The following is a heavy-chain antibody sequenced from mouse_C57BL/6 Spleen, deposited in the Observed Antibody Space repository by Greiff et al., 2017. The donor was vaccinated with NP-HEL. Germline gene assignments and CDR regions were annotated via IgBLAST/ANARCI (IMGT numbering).Heavy chain of an antibody. Sequence: EVQLQQSGPELVKPGASVKISCKASGYTFTDYYMNWVKQSHGKSLEWIGEINPSTGGTTYNQKFKAKATLTVDKSSSTAYMQLKSLTSEDSAVYYCARAGYDYDDGFAYWGQGTLVTVSA. CDR1: GYTFTDYY. CDR3: ARAGYDYDDGFAY. V-gene: IGHV1-26*01. D-gene: IGHD2-4*01. J-gene: IGHJ3*01. CDR2: INPSTGGT.